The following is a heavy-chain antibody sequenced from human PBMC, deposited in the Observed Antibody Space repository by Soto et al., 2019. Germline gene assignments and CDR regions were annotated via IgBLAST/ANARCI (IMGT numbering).Heavy chain of an antibody. V-gene: IGHV3-23*01. CDR3: AKFGSSSTSYYYGMDV. CDR2: ISGSGGST. Sequence: EVQLLESGGGLVQPGGSLRLSCTASGFTLNNHAMSWVRQAPGKGLEWVSVISGSGGSTYYADSVKGRFTISRDNSKNTLYLQMNSLRAEDTAVYYCAKFGSSSTSYYYGMDVWGQGTTVTVSS. J-gene: IGHJ6*02. CDR1: GFTLNNHA. D-gene: IGHD6-6*01.